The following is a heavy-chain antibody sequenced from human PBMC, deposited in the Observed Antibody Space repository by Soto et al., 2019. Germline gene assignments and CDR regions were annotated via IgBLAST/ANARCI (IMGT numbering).Heavy chain of an antibody. D-gene: IGHD6-6*01. Sequence: WGSLVLAFSASWFTWSRYFTYLFLQSPLKGLEYVSTISSNGGSKYYADSVKGRFTISRDNSKNTLYLQMSSLRAEETAAYYCVKTARFGKLVHSEYWGLGNLVNVS. CDR2: ISSNGGSK. J-gene: IGHJ4*02. CDR1: WFTWSRYF. V-gene: IGHV3-64D*06. CDR3: VKTARFGKLVHSEY.